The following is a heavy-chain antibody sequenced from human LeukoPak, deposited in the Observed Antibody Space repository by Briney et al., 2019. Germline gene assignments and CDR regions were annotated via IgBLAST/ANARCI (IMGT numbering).Heavy chain of an antibody. D-gene: IGHD5-12*01. CDR3: ARGGGATRIDY. V-gene: IGHV4-61*02. CDR2: IYTSGST. Sequence: PSETLSLTCSVSGDSIRSGTYYWSWIRQPAGKGLEWIGRIYTSGSTSYNPSLKSRVTISVDTSKNQFSLKLTSVTAADTAVYYCARGGGATRIDYWGQGTLVTVFS. CDR1: GDSIRSGTYY. J-gene: IGHJ4*02.